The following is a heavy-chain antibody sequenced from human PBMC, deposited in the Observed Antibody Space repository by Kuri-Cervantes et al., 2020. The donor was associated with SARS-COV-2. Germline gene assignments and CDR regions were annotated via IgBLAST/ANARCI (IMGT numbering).Heavy chain of an antibody. V-gene: IGHV3-21*05. D-gene: IGHD2-15*01. CDR2: ISSSSSSYI. J-gene: IGHJ6*03. CDR1: GFTFSSYS. CDR3: ARDQVVEWRDYYYYMDV. Sequence: GESLKISCAASGFTFSSYSMNWVRQAPGKGLEWVSYISSSSSSYIYYADSVKGRFTISRDNAKNSLYLQMNSLRAEDTAVYYCARDQVVEWRDYYYYMDVWGKGTTVTVSS.